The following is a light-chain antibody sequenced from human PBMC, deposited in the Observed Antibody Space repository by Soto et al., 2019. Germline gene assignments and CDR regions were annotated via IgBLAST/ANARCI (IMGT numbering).Light chain of an antibody. V-gene: IGKV3-20*01. Sequence: EIVLTQSPGTLSLSPGERATLSCRASQSLSNTYLAWYQQKPGQAPRLLIYGASSRATGIPDRFSGSGSGTDFTLTINRLEPEDFAVYYCQQYGTSPLTFGQGTKVEIK. CDR3: QQYGTSPLT. CDR1: QSLSNTY. CDR2: GAS. J-gene: IGKJ1*01.